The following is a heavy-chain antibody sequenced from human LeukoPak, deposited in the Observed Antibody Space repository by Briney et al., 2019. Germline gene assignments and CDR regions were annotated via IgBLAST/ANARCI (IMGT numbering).Heavy chain of an antibody. D-gene: IGHD3-22*01. V-gene: IGHV4-39*07. CDR2: IYYSGST. CDR1: GGSISSSSYY. Sequence: SETLSLTCTVSGGSISSSSYYWGWIRQPPGKGLEWIGYIYYSGSTYYNPSLKSRVTISVDTSKNQFSLKLSSVTAADTAVYYCARGSGITMIVVVIGDAFDIWGQGTMVTVSS. CDR3: ARGSGITMIVVVIGDAFDI. J-gene: IGHJ3*02.